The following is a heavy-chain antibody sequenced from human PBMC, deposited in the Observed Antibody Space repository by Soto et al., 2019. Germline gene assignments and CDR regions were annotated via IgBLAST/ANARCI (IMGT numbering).Heavy chain of an antibody. CDR1: GGSISSYY. D-gene: IGHD6-13*01. Sequence: SETLSLTCTVSGGSISSYYWSWIRQPPGKGLEWIGYIYYSGSTNYNPSLKSRVTISVDTSKNQFSLKLSSVTAADTAVYYCARHRYSSSWGSYFDYWGQGTLVTVSS. CDR3: ARHRYSSSWGSYFDY. V-gene: IGHV4-59*08. J-gene: IGHJ4*02. CDR2: IYYSGST.